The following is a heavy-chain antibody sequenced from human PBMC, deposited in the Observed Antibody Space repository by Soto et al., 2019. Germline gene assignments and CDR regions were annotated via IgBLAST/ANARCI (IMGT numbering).Heavy chain of an antibody. CDR1: GGSIISSNW. Sequence: SETLSLTCAVSGGSIISSNWWSWVRQPPGKGLEWIGEIYHSGSTNYNPSLMSRLTISVDRSKNQLSLKLRSVTAADTAVYYCTRDMIYGSERSYYYYAMDVWGRGTTVTVSS. D-gene: IGHD3-10*01. V-gene: IGHV4-4*02. J-gene: IGHJ6*02. CDR2: IYHSGST. CDR3: TRDMIYGSERSYYYYAMDV.